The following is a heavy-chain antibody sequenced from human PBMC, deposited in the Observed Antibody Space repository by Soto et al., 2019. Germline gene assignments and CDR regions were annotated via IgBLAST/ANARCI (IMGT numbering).Heavy chain of an antibody. V-gene: IGHV5-51*01. J-gene: IGHJ6*02. CDR3: ARQGKYYDFWSGYPTYGMDV. CDR1: GYSFTSYW. Sequence: GESLKISCKGSGYSFTSYWIGWVRQMPGKGLEWMGIIYPGDSDTRYSPSFQGQVTISADKSIGTAYLQWSSLKASDTAMYYCARQGKYYDFWSGYPTYGMDVWGQGTTVTVSS. D-gene: IGHD3-3*01. CDR2: IYPGDSDT.